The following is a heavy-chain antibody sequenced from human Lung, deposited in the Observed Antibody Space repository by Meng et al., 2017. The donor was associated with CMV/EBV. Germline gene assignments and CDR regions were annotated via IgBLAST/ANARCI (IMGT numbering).Heavy chain of an antibody. CDR2: IHSGGST. J-gene: IGHJ4*02. V-gene: IGHV3-66*02. CDR1: RFTVSSNY. Sequence: GEXXNISCAASRFTVSSNYMTWVREAAGKGLGWVSTIHSGGSTYYADSVKGRFTISSDNSKNTLYLQMSSLRPEDTAVYFCARVVRHLWANYYFDHWGQGXRVTVSS. CDR3: ARVVRHLWANYYFDH. D-gene: IGHD1-1*01.